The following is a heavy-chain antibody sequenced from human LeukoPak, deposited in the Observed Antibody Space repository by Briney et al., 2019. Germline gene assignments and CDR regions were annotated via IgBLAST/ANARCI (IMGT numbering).Heavy chain of an antibody. CDR3: AREPAGYSSGWFDY. Sequence: GGSLRLSCAASGFTFSSYEMNWVRQAPGKGLEWVSYISSSGSTIYYADSVKGRFTISRDNAKNSLYLQMNSLRAEGTAVYYCAREPAGYSSGWFDYWGQGTLVTVSS. CDR2: ISSSGSTI. V-gene: IGHV3-48*03. CDR1: GFTFSSYE. J-gene: IGHJ4*02. D-gene: IGHD6-19*01.